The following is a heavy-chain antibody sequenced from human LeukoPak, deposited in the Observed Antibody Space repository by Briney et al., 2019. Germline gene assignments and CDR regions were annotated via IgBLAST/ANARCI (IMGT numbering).Heavy chain of an antibody. J-gene: IGHJ4*02. V-gene: IGHV4-34*01. CDR1: GGSFSGYY. CDR2: INHSGST. CDR3: ARAYYGILTGYTVGNFDY. Sequence: SETLSLTCAVYGGSFSGYYWSWIRQPPGKGLEWIGEINHSGSTNYNPSLKSRVTISVDTSKNQFSLKLSSVTAADTAVYYCARAYYGILTGYTVGNFDYWGQGTLVTVSS. D-gene: IGHD3-9*01.